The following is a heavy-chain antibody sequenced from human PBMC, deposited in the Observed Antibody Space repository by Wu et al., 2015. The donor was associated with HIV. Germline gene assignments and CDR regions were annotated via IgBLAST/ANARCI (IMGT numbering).Heavy chain of an antibody. V-gene: IGHV1-18*01. CDR1: GYIFSDYG. CDR3: ARGHYYDSSSSPMY. J-gene: IGHJ4*02. Sequence: QAPLVQSGAEVKKPGASVKVACKSSGYIFSDYGINWVRQAPGEGLEWMGWISAQNGNTKYAQKFQGRVTMTTDTSSSTAYMELRSLRSDDTAVYFCARGHYYDSSSSPMYWGPGTRVTVSS. D-gene: IGHD3-22*01. CDR2: ISAQNGNT.